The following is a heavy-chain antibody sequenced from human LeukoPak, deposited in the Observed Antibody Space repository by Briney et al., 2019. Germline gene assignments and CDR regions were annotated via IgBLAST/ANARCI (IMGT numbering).Heavy chain of an antibody. D-gene: IGHD3-22*01. J-gene: IGHJ4*02. CDR1: GGSISSSSYY. CDR3: ARTPPGYYYDSSGYPGD. V-gene: IGHV4-39*01. Sequence: SETLSLTCTVSGGSISSSSYYWGWIRQPPGKGLEWIGSIYYGGSTYYNPSLESRVTISVDTSKNQFSLKLSSVTAADTAVYYCARTPPGYYYDSSGYPGDWGQGTLVTVSS. CDR2: IYYGGST.